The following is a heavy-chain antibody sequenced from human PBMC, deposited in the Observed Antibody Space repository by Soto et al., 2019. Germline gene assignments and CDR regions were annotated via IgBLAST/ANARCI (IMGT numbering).Heavy chain of an antibody. CDR3: ARGHRRSWPNWFDP. J-gene: IGHJ5*02. V-gene: IGHV4-34*01. CDR2: INHSGST. Sequence: SETLSLTCAFYGGSFSGYYWSWIRQPPGKGLEWIGEINHSGSTNYNPSLKSRVTISVDTSKNQFSLKLSSVTAADTAVYYCARGHRRSWPNWFDPWGQGTLVT. CDR1: GGSFSGYY. D-gene: IGHD6-13*01.